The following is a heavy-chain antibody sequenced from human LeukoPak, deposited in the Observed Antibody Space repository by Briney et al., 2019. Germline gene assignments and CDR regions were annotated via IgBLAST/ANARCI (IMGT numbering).Heavy chain of an antibody. J-gene: IGHJ6*03. V-gene: IGHV1-69*10. Sequence: SVKVSCKASGYTFTSYGISWVRQAPGQGLEWMGGIIPLLGTTQYAQKFQGRVTITADRSTSTAFMELSSLRSEDTAVYYCARGDYIWGSVYSYYYYMDVWGKGTTVTVSS. CDR2: IIPLLGTT. D-gene: IGHD3-16*01. CDR3: ARGDYIWGSVYSYYYYMDV. CDR1: GYTFTSYG.